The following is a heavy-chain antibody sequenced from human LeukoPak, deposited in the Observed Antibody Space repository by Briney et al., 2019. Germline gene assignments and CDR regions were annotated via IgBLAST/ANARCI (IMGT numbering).Heavy chain of an antibody. CDR3: ARDKYSSSPNDWFDP. CDR1: GFTFDDYG. J-gene: IGHJ5*02. V-gene: IGHV3-21*01. CDR2: ISSSSSYI. D-gene: IGHD6-13*01. Sequence: GGSLRLSCAASGFTFDDYGMSWVRQAPGKGLEWVSSISSSSSYIYYADSVKGRFTISRDNAKNSLYLQMNSLRAEDTAVYYCARDKYSSSPNDWFDPWGQGTLVTVSS.